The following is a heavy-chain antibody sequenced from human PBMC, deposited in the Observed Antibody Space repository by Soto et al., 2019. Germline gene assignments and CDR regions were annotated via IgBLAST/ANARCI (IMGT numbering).Heavy chain of an antibody. J-gene: IGHJ5*02. CDR2: IYPGDSDT. CDR3: ARENRGHDYGPRRRENGFDP. D-gene: IGHD4-17*01. CDR1: GYSFTSYW. V-gene: IGHV5-51*01. Sequence: PGESLKISCKGSGYSFTSYWIGWVRQMPGKGLEWMGIIYPGDSDTRYSPSFQGQVTISADKSISTAYLQWSSLKASDTAMYYCARENRGHDYGPRRRENGFDPWGQGALVTVSS.